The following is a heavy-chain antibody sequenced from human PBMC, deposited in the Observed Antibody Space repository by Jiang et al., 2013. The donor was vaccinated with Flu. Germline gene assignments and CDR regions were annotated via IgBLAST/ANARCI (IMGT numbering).Heavy chain of an antibody. CDR1: GGTFSSYA. D-gene: IGHD3-9*01. CDR2: IIPIFGTA. J-gene: IGHJ4*02. CDR3: ARASSGYDILTGYYSSFDY. Sequence: GAEVKKPGSSVKVSCKASGGTFSSYAISWVRQAPGQGLEWMGGIIPIFGTANYAQKFQGRVTITADESTSTAYMELSSLRSEDMAVYYCARASSGYDILTGYYSSFDYWGQGTLVTVSS. V-gene: IGHV1-69*01.